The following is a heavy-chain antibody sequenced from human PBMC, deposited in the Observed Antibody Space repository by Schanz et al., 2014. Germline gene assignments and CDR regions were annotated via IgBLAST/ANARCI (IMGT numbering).Heavy chain of an antibody. CDR1: GGTFSSDT. CDR2: IIPIHGIV. CDR3: GRGFSRSYIDF. D-gene: IGHD3-10*01. J-gene: IGHJ4*02. Sequence: QLQLVQSGAEVKKPGSSVKVSCKASGGTFSSDTFSWVRQAPGQGLEWMGRIIPIHGIVNYAQRFQDRVRITADKSTSTAYMELSSLRSDDTAVYYCGRGFSRSYIDFWGQGTLITVSS. V-gene: IGHV1-69*02.